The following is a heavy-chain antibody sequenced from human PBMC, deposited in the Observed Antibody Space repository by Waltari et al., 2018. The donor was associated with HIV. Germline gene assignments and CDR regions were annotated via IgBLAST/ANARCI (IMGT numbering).Heavy chain of an antibody. D-gene: IGHD3-10*02. J-gene: IGHJ4*02. CDR1: GFTFNGFS. V-gene: IGHV3-48*02. CDR2: ISSSSSRI. Sequence: EVQLVESGGGLVQPGGSLRLSCAASGFTFNGFSMNWVRQAPGKGLEWVSYISSSSSRIYYADSVKCRFTISRDNAKSSLYLQMNSLRDEDTAVYYCARMFPSDYWGQGTLVTVSS. CDR3: ARMFPSDY.